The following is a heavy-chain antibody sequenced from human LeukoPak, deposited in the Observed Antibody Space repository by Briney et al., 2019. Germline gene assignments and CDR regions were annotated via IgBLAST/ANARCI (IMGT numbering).Heavy chain of an antibody. J-gene: IGHJ5*02. Sequence: PVKVSCKASGGTFSSYTISWVRQAPGQGLEWMGRIIPILGIANYAQKFQGRVTITADKSTSTAYMELSSLRSEDTAVYYCARDPGSYYDFWSGYYTALGEFDPWGQGTLVTVSS. CDR1: GGTFSSYT. CDR2: IIPILGIA. D-gene: IGHD3-3*01. V-gene: IGHV1-69*04. CDR3: ARDPGSYYDFWSGYYTALGEFDP.